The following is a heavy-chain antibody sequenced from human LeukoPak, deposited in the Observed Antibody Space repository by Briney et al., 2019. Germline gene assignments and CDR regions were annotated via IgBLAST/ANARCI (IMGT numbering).Heavy chain of an antibody. J-gene: IGHJ4*02. D-gene: IGHD5-24*01. Sequence: SQTLSLTCAISGDSVSSNRAAWNWIRQSPSRGLEWLGRTYYRSKWYYDYAASVRSRIIINPDTSKNQFSLQLNSVTPEDTAVYYCAREVDGYNNFDYWGQGTLVTVSS. V-gene: IGHV6-1*01. CDR2: TYYRSKWYY. CDR1: GDSVSSNRAA. CDR3: AREVDGYNNFDY.